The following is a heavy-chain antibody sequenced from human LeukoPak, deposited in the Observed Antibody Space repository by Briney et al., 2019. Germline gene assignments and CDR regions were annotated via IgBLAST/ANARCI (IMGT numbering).Heavy chain of an antibody. V-gene: IGHV3-64*01. D-gene: IGHD6-6*01. CDR3: ARAYVYSSSSPWFDP. Sequence: QPGGSLRLSCAASGFTFSSYAMHWVRQAPGKGLEYVSAISSNGGSTYYANSVKGRFTISRDNSKNTLYLQMGSLRAEDMAVYYCARAYVYSSSSPWFDPWGQGTLATVSS. J-gene: IGHJ5*02. CDR1: GFTFSSYA. CDR2: ISSNGGST.